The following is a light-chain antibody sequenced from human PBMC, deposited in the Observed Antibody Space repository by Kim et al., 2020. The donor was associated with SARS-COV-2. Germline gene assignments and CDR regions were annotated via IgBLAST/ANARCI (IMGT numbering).Light chain of an antibody. V-gene: IGKV1-12*01. CDR3: QQANNFPLT. CDR2: PAS. Sequence: DIQMTQSPSSVSASVGDRVTITCRASQGINSLLAWYQQKPGKAPKLLIFPASSLESGVPSRFSGSGSGTDFTPTISSLQPEDFATYFCQQANNFPLTFGGGTKVDIK. J-gene: IGKJ4*01. CDR1: QGINSL.